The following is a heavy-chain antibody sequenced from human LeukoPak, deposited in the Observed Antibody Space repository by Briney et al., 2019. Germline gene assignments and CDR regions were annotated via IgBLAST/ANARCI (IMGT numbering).Heavy chain of an antibody. CDR3: ARRGGYYFDY. D-gene: IGHD4-23*01. Sequence: GGSLRLSCAASRFTFSIYAMHWVRQAPGKRLEYLSAVSSNGDSTYYANSVKGRFTISRDNSKNTLYLQMGSLRAEDMAVYYCARRGGYYFDYWGQGTLVTVSS. J-gene: IGHJ4*02. V-gene: IGHV3-64*01. CDR2: VSSNGDST. CDR1: RFTFSIYA.